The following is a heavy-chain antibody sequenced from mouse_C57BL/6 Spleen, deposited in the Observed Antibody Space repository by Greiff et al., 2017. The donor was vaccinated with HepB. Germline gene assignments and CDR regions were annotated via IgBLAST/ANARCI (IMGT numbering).Heavy chain of an antibody. CDR3: ARNRGATVVRYFDV. CDR2: IDPSDSYT. CDR1: GYTFTSYW. Sequence: QVQLQQPGAELVRPGTSVKLSCKASGYTFTSYWMHWVKQRPGQGLEWIGVIDPSDSYTNYNQKFKGKATLTVDTSSSTAYMQLSSLTSEDSAVYYCARNRGATVVRYFDVWGTGTTVTVSS. J-gene: IGHJ1*03. D-gene: IGHD1-1*01. V-gene: IGHV1-59*01.